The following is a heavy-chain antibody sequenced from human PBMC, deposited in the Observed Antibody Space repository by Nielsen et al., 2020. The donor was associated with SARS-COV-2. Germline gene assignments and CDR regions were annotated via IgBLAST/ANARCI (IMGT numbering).Heavy chain of an antibody. Sequence: SVKVSCKAAGDTFNSYGIHWVRQAPGQGLEWTGGIIPIFATPHYAQKSQGRVTLTADESTGTAYMELSSLRSEDTAVYYCAREGELSPGLLFPNVWGQGTLVTVSS. CDR3: AREGELSPGLLFPNV. D-gene: IGHD1-7*01. CDR2: IIPIFATP. CDR1: GDTFNSYG. J-gene: IGHJ1*01. V-gene: IGHV1-69*13.